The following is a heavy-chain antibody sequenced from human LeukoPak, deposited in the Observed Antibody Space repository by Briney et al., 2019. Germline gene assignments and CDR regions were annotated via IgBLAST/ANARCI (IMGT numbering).Heavy chain of an antibody. V-gene: IGHV4-39*07. CDR1: GGSISSSGYY. D-gene: IGHD3-9*01. CDR3: ARGPAHFYDILTGYQSLYMDV. J-gene: IGHJ6*03. Sequence: SETLSLTCTVSGGSISSSGYYWAWIRQPPGKGLEWIGEINHSGSTNYNPSLKSRVTISVDTSKNQFSLKLSSVTAADMAVYYCARGPAHFYDILTGYQSLYMDVWGKGTTVTVSS. CDR2: INHSGST.